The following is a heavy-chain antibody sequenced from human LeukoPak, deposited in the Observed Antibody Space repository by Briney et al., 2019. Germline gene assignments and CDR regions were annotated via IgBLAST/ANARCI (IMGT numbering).Heavy chain of an antibody. V-gene: IGHV1-46*01. D-gene: IGHD2-2*02. CDR1: GYTFTSFY. J-gene: IGHJ5*02. CDR2: INPSADTT. Sequence: ASVKVSCKASGYTFTSFYMHWVRQAPGQGLEWMGKINPSADTTSYAQKFQGRVTMTRDTSTSTSTVYMELSSLRSEDTAVYYCARGIYCISSSCYTGNWFDPWGQGTLVTVSS. CDR3: ARGIYCISSSCYTGNWFDP.